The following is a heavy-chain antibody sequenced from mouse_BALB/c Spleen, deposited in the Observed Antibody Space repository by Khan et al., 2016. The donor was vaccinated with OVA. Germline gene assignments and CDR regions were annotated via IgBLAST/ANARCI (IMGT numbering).Heavy chain of an antibody. CDR2: IWGGGGT. V-gene: IGHV2-6-4*01. CDR3: ARAYYRFDGYYAMDY. CDR1: GFSLSRYN. D-gene: IGHD2-14*01. J-gene: IGHJ4*01. Sequence: QVQLKESGPGLVAPSQSLSITCTVSGFSLSRYNIHWVRQPPGKGLEWLGVIWGGGGTDYNSTLKSRLSIRKDNSKSQVLLKMNSLQTDDTALRYCARAYYRFDGYYAMDYWGQGTSVTVSS.